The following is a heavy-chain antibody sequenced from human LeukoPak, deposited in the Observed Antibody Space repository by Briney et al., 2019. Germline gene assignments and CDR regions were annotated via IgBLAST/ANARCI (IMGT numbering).Heavy chain of an antibody. V-gene: IGHV1-2*02. CDR3: ARDLVVDTAMVPDY. CDR1: GYTFTVYY. Sequence: ASVKVSCKASGYTFTVYYMHWVRQAPGQGLEWMGWINPNSGGTNYAQKFQGRVTMTRDTSISTAYMELSRLRSDDTAVYYCARDLVVDTAMVPDYWGQGTLVTVSS. CDR2: INPNSGGT. J-gene: IGHJ4*02. D-gene: IGHD5-18*01.